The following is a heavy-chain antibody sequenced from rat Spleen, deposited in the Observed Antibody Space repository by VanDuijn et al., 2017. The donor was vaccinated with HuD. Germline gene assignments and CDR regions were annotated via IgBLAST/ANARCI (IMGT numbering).Heavy chain of an antibody. Sequence: EVQLVESGGGLVQPGRSLKLSCAASGFTFSNYGTHWIRQAPTKGLEWVASISYDVGSTYYRDSVKGRFTISRDNAKSTLYLQMNSLMSGDTATYYCTRPNWDLGFDYWGQGVMVTVSS. CDR3: TRPNWDLGFDY. J-gene: IGHJ2*01. CDR2: ISYDVGST. D-gene: IGHD5-1*01. CDR1: GFTFSNYG. V-gene: IGHV5-19*01.